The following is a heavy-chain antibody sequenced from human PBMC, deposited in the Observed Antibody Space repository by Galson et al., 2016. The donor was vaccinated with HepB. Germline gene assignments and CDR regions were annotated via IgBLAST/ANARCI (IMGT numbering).Heavy chain of an antibody. V-gene: IGHV4-61*01. CDR1: GGSVSSGNYY. D-gene: IGHD2-15*01. J-gene: IGHJ6*02. CDR2: VYYTGST. CDR3: ARTKGYCSGASCYMQNYYYYAMDV. Sequence: ETLSLTCTVSGGSVSSGNYYWSWIRQPPGKGLEWIGNVYYTGSTNYNPSLKSRVTISVDTSRKRFPLKLNSVTAADTAVYYCARTKGYCSGASCYMQNYYYYAMDVWGQGTTVTVSS.